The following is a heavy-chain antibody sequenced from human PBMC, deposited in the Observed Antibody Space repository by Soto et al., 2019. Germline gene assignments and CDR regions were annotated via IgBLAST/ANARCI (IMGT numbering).Heavy chain of an antibody. CDR3: ARWSRESYPGSRIFEL. D-gene: IGHD3-10*01. V-gene: IGHV3-23*01. Sequence: GGSLRLSCVASVITFRSRAMSLVRQAPGEGLEWVSTTTDTDGDRKYADSVRGRFTMSRDNSKNTLYLQISSLRAEDSAVYFCARWSRESYPGSRIFELWGRGTWVTVSS. J-gene: IGHJ2*01. CDR2: TTDTDGDR. CDR1: VITFRSRA.